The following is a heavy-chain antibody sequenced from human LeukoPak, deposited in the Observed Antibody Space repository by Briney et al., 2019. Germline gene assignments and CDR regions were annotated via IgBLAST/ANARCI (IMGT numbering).Heavy chain of an antibody. Sequence: PGGSLRLSCAASGFTFSDYYMSWIRQAPGKGLEWVSYISSSGSTIYYADSVKGRFTISRDNAKNSLYLQMNSLRAEDTAVYYCARGAYYYDSSGYYASVGMDVWGQGTTVTVSS. CDR3: ARGAYYYDSSGYYASVGMDV. CDR2: ISSSGSTI. J-gene: IGHJ6*02. CDR1: GFTFSDYY. V-gene: IGHV3-11*01. D-gene: IGHD3-22*01.